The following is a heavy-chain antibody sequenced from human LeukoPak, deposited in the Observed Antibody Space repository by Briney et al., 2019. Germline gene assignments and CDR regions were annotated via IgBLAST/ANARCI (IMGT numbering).Heavy chain of an antibody. CDR2: VDHSGGT. J-gene: IGHJ4*02. Sequence: SETLSLTCTVSGYSLSSGYYWGWIRQPPGKGLEWVGSVDHSGGTYYNPSLRSRVSISVDTSKNQFSLKLSSVTAADTAVYYCARVRYSASSVLTRKRSYYFDYWGQGTLVTVSS. CDR1: GYSLSSGYY. V-gene: IGHV4-38-2*02. D-gene: IGHD3-22*01. CDR3: ARVRYSASSVLTRKRSYYFDY.